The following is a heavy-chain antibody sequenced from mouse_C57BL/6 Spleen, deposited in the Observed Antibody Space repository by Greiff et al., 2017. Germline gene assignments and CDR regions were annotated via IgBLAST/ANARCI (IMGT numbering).Heavy chain of an antibody. J-gene: IGHJ3*01. CDR2: IDPETGGT. CDR3: TRRDYTGFAY. Sequence: QVQLQQSGAELVRPGASVTLSCKASGYTFTDYEMHWVKQTPVHGLEWIGAIDPETGGTAYNQKFKGKAILTADKSSSTAYMELRSLTSEDSAVXYGTRRDYTGFAYWGQGTLVTVSA. D-gene: IGHD2-4*01. CDR1: GYTFTDYE. V-gene: IGHV1-15*01.